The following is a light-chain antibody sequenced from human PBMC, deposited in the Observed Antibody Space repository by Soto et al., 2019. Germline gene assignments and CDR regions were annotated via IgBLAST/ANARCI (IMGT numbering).Light chain of an antibody. CDR2: KAS. CDR3: QHYNSYSEA. J-gene: IGKJ1*01. V-gene: IGKV1-5*03. Sequence: DIQMTQSPSTLSGSVGDRVTITCRASQTISSWLAWYQQKPGKAPKLLIYKASTLKSGVPSRFSGSGSGPEFTLTISSLQPDDFATYYCQHYNSYSEALGQGTKVEIK. CDR1: QTISSW.